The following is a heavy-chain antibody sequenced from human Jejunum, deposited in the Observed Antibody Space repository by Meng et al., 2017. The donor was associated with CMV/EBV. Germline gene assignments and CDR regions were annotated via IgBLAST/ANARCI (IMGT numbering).Heavy chain of an antibody. D-gene: IGHD3-10*01. V-gene: IGHV1-2*06. J-gene: IGHJ5*02. CDR2: INPSNGDT. Sequence: LSAYYFPWVRQPPGQGLGWMGRINPSNGDTDYAQRFQGRVTMTRDTSITTAYMDLNWLNSDDTAVYYCARGDNRGHQTLRSWGQGALVTVSS. CDR1: LSAYY. CDR3: ARGDNRGHQTLRS.